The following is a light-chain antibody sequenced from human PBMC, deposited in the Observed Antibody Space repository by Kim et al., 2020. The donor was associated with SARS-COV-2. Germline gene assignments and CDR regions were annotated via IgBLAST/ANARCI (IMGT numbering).Light chain of an antibody. CDR2: RDS. CDR1: NIGIKN. Sequence: SYELTQPLSVSVALGQTARITCGGNNIGIKNVHWYQQKPGQAPVLVIYRDSNRPSGIPERFSGSSSGNTATLTISRAQAGDEADYYCQVWDSSTEEFGGGTQLTVL. J-gene: IGLJ3*02. CDR3: QVWDSSTEE. V-gene: IGLV3-9*01.